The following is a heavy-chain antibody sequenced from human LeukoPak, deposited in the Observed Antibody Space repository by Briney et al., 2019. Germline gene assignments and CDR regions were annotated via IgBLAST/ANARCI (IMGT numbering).Heavy chain of an antibody. Sequence: PGGSLRLSCAASGFTFSSYAMHWVRPAPGKGLEGVAVISYDGSNKYYADSVKGRFTISRDNSKNPLYLKMNSLRAEDTAVYYCARDSSSWYPNAFDIWGQGTMVTVSS. CDR1: GFTFSSYA. V-gene: IGHV3-30*04. CDR2: ISYDGSNK. D-gene: IGHD6-13*01. J-gene: IGHJ3*02. CDR3: ARDSSSWYPNAFDI.